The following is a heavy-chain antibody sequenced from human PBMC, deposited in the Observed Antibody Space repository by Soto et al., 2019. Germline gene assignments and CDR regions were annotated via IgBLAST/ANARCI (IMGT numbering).Heavy chain of an antibody. D-gene: IGHD3-3*01. V-gene: IGHV4-4*07. CDR3: ARGQRFSDWFDP. J-gene: IGHJ5*02. Sequence: QVQLQESGPGLVKPSETLSLSCTVSGGAISGYYWTWIRQPAGKGLEWIGRIHSSGSTKYNPSLQSRVTVSLDTSKNQFSLRLTSVTAADTAVYYCARGQRFSDWFDPWGQGTLVTVSS. CDR2: IHSSGST. CDR1: GGAISGYY.